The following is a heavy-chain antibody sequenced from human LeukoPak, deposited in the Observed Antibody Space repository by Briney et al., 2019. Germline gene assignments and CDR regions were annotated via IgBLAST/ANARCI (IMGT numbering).Heavy chain of an antibody. J-gene: IGHJ4*02. CDR1: GGSISSGDYY. CDR3: ASVVGATTEYYFDY. CDR2: IYYSGST. V-gene: IGHV4-30-4*08. D-gene: IGHD1-26*01. Sequence: SETLSLTCTVSGGSISSGDYYWSWIRQPPGKGLEWIGYIYYSGSTYYNPSLKSRVTISVDTSKNQFSLKLSSVTAADTAVCYCASVVGATTEYYFDYWGQGTLVTVSS.